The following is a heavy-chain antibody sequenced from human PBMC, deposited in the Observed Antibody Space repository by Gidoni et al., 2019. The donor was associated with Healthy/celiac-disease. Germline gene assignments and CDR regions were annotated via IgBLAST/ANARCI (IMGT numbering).Heavy chain of an antibody. V-gene: IGHV3-30*18. CDR1: GFTFSSYG. J-gene: IGHJ4*02. Sequence: QVQLVESGGGVVPPGRFLRLSCAASGFTFSSYGMHWVRQAPGKGLEWVAVISYDGSNKYYADSVKGRFTISRDNSKNTLYRQMSSLRAEDTAVYNCAKGDIGGLSLPDYWGQGTLVTVSS. CDR2: ISYDGSNK. CDR3: AKGDIGGLSLPDY. D-gene: IGHD5-12*01.